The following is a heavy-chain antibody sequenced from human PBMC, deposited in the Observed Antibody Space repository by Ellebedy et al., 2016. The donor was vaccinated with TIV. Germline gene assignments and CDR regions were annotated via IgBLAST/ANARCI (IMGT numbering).Heavy chain of an antibody. D-gene: IGHD6-13*01. Sequence: SVKVSXKASGGTFSSYAISWVRQAPGQGLEWMGGIIPIFGTANYAQKFQGRVTITADESTSTAYMELSSLRSEDTAVYYCARDIAAAGTPVGDNWFDPWGQGTLVTVSS. CDR2: IIPIFGTA. J-gene: IGHJ5*02. V-gene: IGHV1-69*13. CDR3: ARDIAAAGTPVGDNWFDP. CDR1: GGTFSSYA.